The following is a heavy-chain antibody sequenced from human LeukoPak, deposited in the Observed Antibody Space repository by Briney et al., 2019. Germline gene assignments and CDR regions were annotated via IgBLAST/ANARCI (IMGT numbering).Heavy chain of an antibody. D-gene: IGHD3-10*01. CDR3: TTDLGTYYHGSQRLIPIDY. CDR2: IKSKTDGETT. J-gene: IGHJ4*02. Sequence: PGGSLRLSCVDSGFTFTNAWMSWVRQAPGKGLEWIGRIKSKTDGETTNYTEPVRGRFTISRDDSKSAVYLQMNSLKIEDTAVYYCTTDLGTYYHGSQRLIPIDYWGQGTLVTVSS. CDR1: GFTFTNAW. V-gene: IGHV3-15*01.